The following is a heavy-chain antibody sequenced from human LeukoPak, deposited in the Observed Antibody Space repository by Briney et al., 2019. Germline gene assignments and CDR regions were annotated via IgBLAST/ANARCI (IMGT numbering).Heavy chain of an antibody. V-gene: IGHV1-18*01. CDR1: VYTFTSYG. CDR2: ISAYNGNT. Sequence: VASVTVSCKASVYTFTSYGISWVRQAPGQGIEWMGWISAYNGNTNYSQKLHSRVTITTDTSTSTAYMELGSLRSDDTAVYYCARTMIVVVKEPWEGGVDYWGQGTLVTVSS. D-gene: IGHD3-22*01. CDR3: ARTMIVVVKEPWEGGVDY. J-gene: IGHJ4*02.